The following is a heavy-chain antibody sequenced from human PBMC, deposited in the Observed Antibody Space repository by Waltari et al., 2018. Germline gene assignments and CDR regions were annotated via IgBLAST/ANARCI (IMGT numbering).Heavy chain of an antibody. CDR3: ARSRAGTPKSGAFDI. V-gene: IGHV4-59*11. D-gene: IGHD6-19*01. Sequence: QVQLQESGPGLVKPSETLSLTCTVSGGSISSHYWSWIRQPPGKGLEWIGYIYYSGTNNYNPSLKSRVTISVDTSKNQFSLKLSSVTAADTAVYYCARSRAGTPKSGAFDIWGQGTMVTVSS. CDR2: IYYSGTN. J-gene: IGHJ3*02. CDR1: GGSISSHY.